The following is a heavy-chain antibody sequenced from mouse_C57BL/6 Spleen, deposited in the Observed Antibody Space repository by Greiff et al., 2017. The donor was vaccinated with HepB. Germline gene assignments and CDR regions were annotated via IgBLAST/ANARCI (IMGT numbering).Heavy chain of an antibody. J-gene: IGHJ2*01. CDR3: TRVLRSYYFDY. CDR2: ISSGGDYI. D-gene: IGHD1-1*01. Sequence: EVKVVESGEGLVKPGGSLKLSCAASGFTFSSYAMSWVRQTPEKRLEWVAYISSGGDYIYYADTVKGRFTISRDNARNTLYLQMSSLKSEDTAMYYCTRVLRSYYFDYWGQGTTLTVSS. CDR1: GFTFSSYA. V-gene: IGHV5-9-1*02.